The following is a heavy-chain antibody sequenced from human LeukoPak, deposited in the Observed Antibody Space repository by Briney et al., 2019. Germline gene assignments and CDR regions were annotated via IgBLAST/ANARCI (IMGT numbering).Heavy chain of an antibody. D-gene: IGHD6-19*01. Sequence: SVKVSCKASGGTFSSYAITWVRQAPGQGLEWMGGIIPIFDTSNYAQKLQGRVTMTTDTSTSTVYMELSSLRSEDTAVYYCARFAVHRRLTVAGQFGLDYWGQGTLVTVSS. CDR2: IIPIFDTS. CDR3: ARFAVHRRLTVAGQFGLDY. J-gene: IGHJ4*02. V-gene: IGHV1-69*05. CDR1: GGTFSSYA.